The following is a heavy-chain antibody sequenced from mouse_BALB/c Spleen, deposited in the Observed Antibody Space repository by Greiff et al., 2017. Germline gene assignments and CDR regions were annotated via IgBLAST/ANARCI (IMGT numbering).Heavy chain of an antibody. Sequence: VQLQQSGAELVKPGALVKLSCSASGFNIKDTYMHWVKQRPEQGLEWIGRIDPANGNTKYDPKFQGKATITADTSTNTAYLQHSSLTSEDTAVYYCARGSGYWGEGTSVTVSS. V-gene: IGHV14-3*02. CDR2: IDPANGNT. CDR1: GFNIKDTY. CDR3: ARGSGY. J-gene: IGHJ4*01.